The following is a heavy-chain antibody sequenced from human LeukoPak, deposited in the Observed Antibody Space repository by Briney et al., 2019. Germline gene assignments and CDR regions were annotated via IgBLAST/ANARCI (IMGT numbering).Heavy chain of an antibody. CDR2: ISGSGGST. D-gene: IGHD4-17*01. Sequence: KAGGSLRLSCAASGFTFSSYAMSWVPQAPGKGLEWVSAISGSGGSTYYADSVKGRFTISRDNSKNTLYLQMNSLRAEDTAVYYCAKGDYGDYLIDYWGQGTLVTVSS. V-gene: IGHV3-23*01. J-gene: IGHJ4*02. CDR1: GFTFSSYA. CDR3: AKGDYGDYLIDY.